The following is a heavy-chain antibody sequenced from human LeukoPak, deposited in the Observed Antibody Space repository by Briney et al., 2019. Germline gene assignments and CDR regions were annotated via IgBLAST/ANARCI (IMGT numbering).Heavy chain of an antibody. CDR1: GDSVSSNSAA. D-gene: IGHD6-13*01. CDR2: TYYRSKWYN. CDR3: ARGSNWYSSSWYFDS. V-gene: IGHV6-1*01. Sequence: QTLSLTCAISGDSVSSNSAAWNWIRQSPSRGLEWLGRTYYRSKWYNDYALSVKSRITVNPDTSKNQFSRQLKSVTPEDTAVYYCARGSNWYSSSWYFDSWGQGTLVTVSS. J-gene: IGHJ4*02.